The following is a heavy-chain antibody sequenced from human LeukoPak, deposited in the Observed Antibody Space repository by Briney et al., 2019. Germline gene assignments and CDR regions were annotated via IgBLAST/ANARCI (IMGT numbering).Heavy chain of an antibody. Sequence: SQTLSLTCAISVDSVSGNSAAWNWIRQSPSRGLEWLGRTYYMSKWYNDYAVSVKSRITINPETSKNQFSLQLNSVTPEDTAVYYCARDMGSSFNPYYFDYWGQGTLVTVSS. CDR3: ARDMGSSFNPYYFDY. CDR2: TYYMSKWYN. D-gene: IGHD6-13*01. CDR1: VDSVSGNSAA. J-gene: IGHJ4*02. V-gene: IGHV6-1*01.